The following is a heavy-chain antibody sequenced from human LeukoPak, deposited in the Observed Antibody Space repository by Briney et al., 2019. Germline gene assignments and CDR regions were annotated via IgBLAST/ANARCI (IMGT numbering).Heavy chain of an antibody. CDR3: ARVLWNGDYPRFDY. D-gene: IGHD4-17*01. V-gene: IGHV3-53*01. Sequence: GGSLRLSCAASGFSVSSNYMNWVRQAPGKGLEWVSIIYSGGTTYYADSVKGRFTISRDNSKNTLHLQMNSLRAEDTAVYYCARVLWNGDYPRFDYWGQGTLVTVSS. CDR1: GFSVSSNY. CDR2: IYSGGTT. J-gene: IGHJ4*02.